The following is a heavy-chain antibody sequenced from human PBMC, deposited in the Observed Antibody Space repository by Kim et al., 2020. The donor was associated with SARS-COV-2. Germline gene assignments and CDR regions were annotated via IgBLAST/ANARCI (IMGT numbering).Heavy chain of an antibody. J-gene: IGHJ4*02. Sequence: SETLSLTCTVSGGSISSYYWSWIRQPPGKGLEWIGYIYYSGSTNYNPSLKSRVTISVDTSKNQFSLKLSSVTAADTAVYYCARVGGHPLELDDIHFDYWGQGTLVTVSS. CDR3: ARVGGHPLELDDIHFDY. CDR2: IYYSGST. D-gene: IGHD1-7*01. CDR1: GGSISSYY. V-gene: IGHV4-59*13.